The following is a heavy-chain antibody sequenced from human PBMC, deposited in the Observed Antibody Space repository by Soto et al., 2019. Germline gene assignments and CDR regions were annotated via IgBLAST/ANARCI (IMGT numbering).Heavy chain of an antibody. V-gene: IGHV3-15*07. Sequence: GGALRVCCGGSGLTLSRAGIIWGRQAPGKGLEWVGRIKSKTARGTTDYAAPVKGRFTVSRGDSKNTLYLQMNSLKTEDTSVYYCTTDFYSLGKPNFHYWAQGT. J-gene: IGHJ4*02. CDR2: IKSKTARGTT. CDR1: GLTLSRAG. CDR3: TTDFYSLGKPNFHY. D-gene: IGHD4-4*01.